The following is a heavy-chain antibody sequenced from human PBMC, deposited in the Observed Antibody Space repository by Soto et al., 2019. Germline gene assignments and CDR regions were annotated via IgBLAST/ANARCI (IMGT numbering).Heavy chain of an antibody. V-gene: IGHV2-5*02. CDR3: LHRLVSNGAWFDS. J-gene: IGHJ5*01. CDR1: GFSLTANGVG. CDR2: IYWDGDV. D-gene: IGHD2-21*01. Sequence: SRHTLVNPTRTLTLTCTFSGFSLTANGVGVAWFRQPPGKALEWLALIYWDGDVRYSPSLRSRITITKDTSKDQVFLTVTNLDPVDTGTYFFLHRLVSNGAWFDSLDQGRLVS.